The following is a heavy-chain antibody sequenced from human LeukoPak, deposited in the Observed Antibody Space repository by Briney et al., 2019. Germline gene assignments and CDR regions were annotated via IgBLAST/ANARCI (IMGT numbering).Heavy chain of an antibody. D-gene: IGHD6-19*01. CDR1: GGSISNYF. Sequence: SETLSLTCSVSGGSISNYFWTWIRQPPGKGLEWIGYIYSSGSTYYNPSLKSRVTISVDTSKNRFSLKLSTVTAADTAVYYCARHPSIAVAGSEFDYWGQGTLVTVSS. V-gene: IGHV4-59*08. J-gene: IGHJ4*02. CDR3: ARHPSIAVAGSEFDY. CDR2: IYSSGST.